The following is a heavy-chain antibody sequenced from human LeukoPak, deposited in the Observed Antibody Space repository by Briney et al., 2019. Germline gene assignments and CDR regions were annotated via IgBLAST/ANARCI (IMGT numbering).Heavy chain of an antibody. J-gene: IGHJ3*02. D-gene: IGHD1-26*01. CDR3: ARARPDSGWELLRRAFDI. Sequence: GGSLRLSCAASGFTFSSYSMNWVRQAPGKGLEWVSSISSSSSYIYYADSVKGRFTISRDNAKNSLYLQMNSLRAEDTAVYYCARARPDSGWELLRRAFDIWGQGTMVTVSS. CDR2: ISSSSSYI. CDR1: GFTFSSYS. V-gene: IGHV3-21*01.